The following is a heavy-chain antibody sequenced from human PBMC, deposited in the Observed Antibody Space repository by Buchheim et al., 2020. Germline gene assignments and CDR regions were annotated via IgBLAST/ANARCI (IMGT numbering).Heavy chain of an antibody. CDR1: GFTFSSFW. Sequence: EVQLVESGGGLVQPGESLRLSCAASGFTFSSFWMHLVRQAPGKGLVWVSRINTDGSITNYADSVKGRFNISRDNAKNTLYIQMNSLRAEDTAVYYCARGHLFYYYGMDVWGQGTT. CDR2: INTDGSIT. V-gene: IGHV3-74*01. CDR3: ARGHLFYYYGMDV. J-gene: IGHJ6*02. D-gene: IGHD2-21*01.